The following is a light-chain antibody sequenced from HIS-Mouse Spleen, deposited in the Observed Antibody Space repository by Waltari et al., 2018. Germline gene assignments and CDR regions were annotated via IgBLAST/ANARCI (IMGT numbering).Light chain of an antibody. CDR2: RNN. J-gene: IGLJ2*01. V-gene: IGLV1-47*01. CDR3: CSYAGSSTSVV. Sequence: QSVLTQPPSASGTPGQRVTISCSGSSSNIGSNYVYWYQQLPGTAPKLPIYRNNQRPSGVPDRFSGSKSGTSASLAISGLRSEDEADYYCCSYAGSSTSVVFGGGTKLTVL. CDR1: SSNIGSNY.